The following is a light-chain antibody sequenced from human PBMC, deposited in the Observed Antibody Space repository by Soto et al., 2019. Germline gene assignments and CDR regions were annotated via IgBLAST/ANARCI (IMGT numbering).Light chain of an antibody. J-gene: IGKJ1*01. V-gene: IGKV1-5*01. CDR2: DAS. CDR1: QSISSW. CDR3: QQYNSYRT. Sequence: DIQMTQSPSTLSASVGDRVTITCRASQSISSWLAWYQQKPGKAPKLLIYDASSLESGVPSRFSGRGSGTEFTLTISSPQPDDFATYYCQQYNSYRTFGQGTKVEIK.